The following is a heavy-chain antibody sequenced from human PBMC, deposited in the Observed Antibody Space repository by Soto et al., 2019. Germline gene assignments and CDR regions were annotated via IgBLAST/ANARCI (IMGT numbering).Heavy chain of an antibody. CDR3: VRGRPYDYGDYEDWFDP. CDR1: GYTFTSYD. J-gene: IGHJ5*02. Sequence: QVQLVQSGAEVKKPGASVKVSCKASGYTFTSYDINWVRQATGQGLEWMGWMNPNSGNTGYAQKFQGRVTMTRNTSISTAYMELSSLRSEDTAVYYCVRGRPYDYGDYEDWFDPWGQGTLVTVSS. D-gene: IGHD4-17*01. V-gene: IGHV1-8*01. CDR2: MNPNSGNT.